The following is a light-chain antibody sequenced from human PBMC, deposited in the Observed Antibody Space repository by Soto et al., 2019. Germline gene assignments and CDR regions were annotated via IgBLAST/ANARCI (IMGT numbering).Light chain of an antibody. CDR3: QQYNNWPWT. J-gene: IGKJ1*01. V-gene: IGKV3-15*01. CDR1: QSVSSN. CDR2: GAS. Sequence: EIVMTHSPATLSVSAGERATLSCRASQSVSSNLAWYQQKPGQAPRLLIYGASTSATGIPARFSRSGSGTEFTLTISSLQSEDFAVYYCQQYNNWPWTFGQGTKVDIK.